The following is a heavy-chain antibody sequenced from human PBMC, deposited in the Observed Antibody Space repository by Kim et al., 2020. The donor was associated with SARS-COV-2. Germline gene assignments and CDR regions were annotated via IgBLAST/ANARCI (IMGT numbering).Heavy chain of an antibody. Sequence: PSLQSRVTISVDTSKNQFSLKLSSVTTADTAVYYCARVGIAAAGSVGMDVWGQGTTVTVSS. CDR3: ARVGIAAAGSVGMDV. V-gene: IGHV4-59*01. D-gene: IGHD6-13*01. J-gene: IGHJ6*02.